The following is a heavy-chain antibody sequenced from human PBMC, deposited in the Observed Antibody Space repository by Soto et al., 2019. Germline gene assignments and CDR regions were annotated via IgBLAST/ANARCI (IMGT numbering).Heavy chain of an antibody. J-gene: IGHJ4*02. Sequence: ASVKVSCKASGGTFSSYAISWVRQAPGQGLEWMGWISAYNGNTNYAQKLQGRVTMTTDTSTSTAYMELRSLRSDDTAVYYCARAAYYYDSSGYLDYWGQGTLVTVSS. CDR3: ARAAYYYDSSGYLDY. CDR1: GGTFSSYA. D-gene: IGHD3-22*01. CDR2: ISAYNGNT. V-gene: IGHV1-18*01.